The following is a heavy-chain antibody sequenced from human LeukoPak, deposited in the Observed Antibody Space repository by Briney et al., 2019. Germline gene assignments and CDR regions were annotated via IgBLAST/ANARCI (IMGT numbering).Heavy chain of an antibody. CDR1: GGSISSYY. D-gene: IGHD2-21*02. V-gene: IGHV4-39*01. CDR2: INYSGST. Sequence: SETLSLTCTVSGGSISSYYWGWIRQPPGKGLEWIGTINYSGSTYYNPSLKSRVTMSVDTSKNQISLKLNSVTAADTAMYYCARHGDLLSPFQTWGQGTLVTVSS. CDR3: ARHGDLLSPFQT. J-gene: IGHJ5*02.